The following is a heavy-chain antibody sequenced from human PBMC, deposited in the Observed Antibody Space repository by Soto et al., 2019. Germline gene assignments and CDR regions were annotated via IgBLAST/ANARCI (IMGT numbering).Heavy chain of an antibody. J-gene: IGHJ4*02. D-gene: IGHD7-27*01. Sequence: PSETLCLTCTGSGDSSSTDYWSWIRQSPGKGLEWIGFIYYGGSTNYNPSLKSRVTISVDTPKNQFSLKLSSVTAADTAVYHCAKNWNWGSLVHWGQGTLVT. V-gene: IGHV4-59*08. CDR2: IYYGGST. CDR3: AKNWNWGSLVH. CDR1: GDSSSTDY.